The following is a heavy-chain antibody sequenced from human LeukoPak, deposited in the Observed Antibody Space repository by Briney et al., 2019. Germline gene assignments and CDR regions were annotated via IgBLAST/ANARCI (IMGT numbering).Heavy chain of an antibody. V-gene: IGHV4-31*03. Sequence: PSETLSLTCTVSGGSISSGGYYWSWIRQHPGKGLEWIGYIYYSGSTYYNPSLKSRVTISVDTSKNQFSLKLSSVTAADTAVYYCARAPVLLWFGELLGFDPWGQGTLVTVSS. CDR1: GGSISSGGYY. D-gene: IGHD3-10*01. CDR3: ARAPVLLWFGELLGFDP. J-gene: IGHJ5*02. CDR2: IYYSGST.